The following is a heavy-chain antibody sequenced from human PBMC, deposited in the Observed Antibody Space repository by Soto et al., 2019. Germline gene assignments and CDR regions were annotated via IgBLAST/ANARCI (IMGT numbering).Heavy chain of an antibody. CDR2: ISGSGGDT. J-gene: IGHJ4*02. V-gene: IGHV3-23*01. Sequence: GGSLRLSCVASGFAFSSNVVNWVRQAPGKGLEWISGISGSGGDTYYADSVKGRFTISRDNSKNTLYLQMNSLRAEDTAVYYCARKANWESPFDYWGQGTLVTVSS. CDR3: ARKANWESPFDY. D-gene: IGHD1-26*01. CDR1: GFAFSSNV.